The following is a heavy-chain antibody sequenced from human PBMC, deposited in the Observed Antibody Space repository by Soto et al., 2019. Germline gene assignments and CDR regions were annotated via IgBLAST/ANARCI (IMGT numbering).Heavy chain of an antibody. J-gene: IGHJ4*02. Sequence: TSETLSLTCTVSGGSISSNYWTWIRQPPGKGLEWIGYVYNRGSTNYNPSLKSRVTISEDTSKSQFSLKVNSMTAADMAVYYCARYRREAVAGYTLDNWGQGILVTVSS. CDR1: GGSISSNY. CDR2: VYNRGST. D-gene: IGHD6-13*01. CDR3: ARYRREAVAGYTLDN. V-gene: IGHV4-59*01.